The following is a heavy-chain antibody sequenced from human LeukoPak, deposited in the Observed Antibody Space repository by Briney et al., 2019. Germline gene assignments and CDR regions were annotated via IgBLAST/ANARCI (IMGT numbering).Heavy chain of an antibody. Sequence: SETLSLTCTVSGGSISSYYWGWIRQPPGKGLEWIGSIFYSGNTYHNPSLKSRITISVDTSKNQFSLKLSSVTAADTAVYYCARLTLATTDYWGQGTLVTVSS. CDR1: GGSISSYY. D-gene: IGHD5-24*01. CDR2: IFYSGNT. J-gene: IGHJ4*02. CDR3: ARLTLATTDY. V-gene: IGHV4-39*01.